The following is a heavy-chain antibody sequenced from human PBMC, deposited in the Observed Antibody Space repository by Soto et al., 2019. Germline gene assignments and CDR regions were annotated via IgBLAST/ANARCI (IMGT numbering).Heavy chain of an antibody. CDR2: INPNGGST. CDR3: ARLATVTPPHYFDY. Sequence: GASVKVSCKASGYTFISFYVHWVRQAPGQGLEWMGVINPNGGSTAYAQKFQGRVTMTRDTSTSTVYMELSSLRSEDTAVYYCARLATVTPPHYFDYWGQGTLVTVSS. D-gene: IGHD4-17*01. V-gene: IGHV1-46*01. CDR1: GYTFISFY. J-gene: IGHJ4*02.